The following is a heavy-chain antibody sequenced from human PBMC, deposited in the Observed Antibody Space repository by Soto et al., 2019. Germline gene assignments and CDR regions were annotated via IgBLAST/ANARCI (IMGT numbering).Heavy chain of an antibody. J-gene: IGHJ4*02. CDR3: AHAGDYDLLTFDH. CDR1: GFSLSSYHMG. CDR2: IYWNDDK. Sequence: QLTLKESGPTLVRSAQTLTLTCDFSGFSLSSYHMGVAWIRQPPGKALEWLALIYWNDDKRYSPSLTDRLAISNGTSSNQVVLTITNVDPGDTATYFCAHAGDYDLLTFDHWGPGTLVTVSS. V-gene: IGHV2-5*01. D-gene: IGHD4-17*01.